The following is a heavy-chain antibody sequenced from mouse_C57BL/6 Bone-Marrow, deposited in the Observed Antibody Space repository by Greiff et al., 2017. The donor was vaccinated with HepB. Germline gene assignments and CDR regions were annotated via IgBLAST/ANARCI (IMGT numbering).Heavy chain of an antibody. D-gene: IGHD1-1*01. CDR3: ARKGYYGRPNFDY. CDR1: GYTFTDHT. J-gene: IGHJ2*01. V-gene: IGHV1-78*01. Sequence: VKLQESDAELVKPGASVKISCKVSGYTFTDHTIHWMKQRPEQGLEWIGYIYPRDGSTKYNEKFKGKATLTADKSSSTAYMQLNSLTSEDSAVYFCARKGYYGRPNFDYWGQGTTLTVSS. CDR2: IYPRDGST.